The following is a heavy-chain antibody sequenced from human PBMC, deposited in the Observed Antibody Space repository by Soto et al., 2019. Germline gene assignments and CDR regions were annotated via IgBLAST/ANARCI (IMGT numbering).Heavy chain of an antibody. D-gene: IGHD1-26*01. CDR1: GGSISSGCYY. CDR2: IYYSGST. J-gene: IGHJ3*02. V-gene: IGHV4-31*03. Sequence: QVQLQKSGPGLVKPSQTLSLTCTVSGGSISSGCYYWSWIRQHPGKGLEWIGYIYYSGSTYYNPSLKSRVTISVDTSKHQFSLKLSSVTAADTAVYYCARGVELPNDLGAFDIWRQGTMLTVSS. CDR3: ARGVELPNDLGAFDI.